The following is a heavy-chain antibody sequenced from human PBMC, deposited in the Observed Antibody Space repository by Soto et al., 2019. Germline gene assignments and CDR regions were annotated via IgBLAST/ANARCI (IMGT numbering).Heavy chain of an antibody. D-gene: IGHD2-2*01. J-gene: IGHJ3*02. Sequence: SVKVSCKASGGTFSSYSISWVRQAPGQGLEWMGGIIPIFGTANYAQKFQGRVTITADESTSTAYMELSSLRSEDTAVYYCARSEYQLLSSRRSNHDAFDIWGQGTMVTVSS. CDR3: ARSEYQLLSSRRSNHDAFDI. CDR2: IIPIFGTA. V-gene: IGHV1-69*13. CDR1: GGTFSSYS.